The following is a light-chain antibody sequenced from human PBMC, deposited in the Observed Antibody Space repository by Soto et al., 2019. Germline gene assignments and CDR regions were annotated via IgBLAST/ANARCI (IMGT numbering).Light chain of an antibody. CDR3: LQCNNFPST. V-gene: IGKV1-17*01. CDR1: QAVGND. J-gene: IGKJ1*01. Sequence: DIQMTQSPSSLSASVGDRVTITCRASQAVGNDLGWYQQKPGKAPKRLIYAASTLQSGVPSRFSGSGSGTDFTLTISSLQPEDFATYYCLQCNNFPSTFGQGTKVEIK. CDR2: AAS.